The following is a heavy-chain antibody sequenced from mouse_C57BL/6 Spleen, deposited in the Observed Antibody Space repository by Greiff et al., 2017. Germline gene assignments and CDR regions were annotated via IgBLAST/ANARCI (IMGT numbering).Heavy chain of an antibody. D-gene: IGHD2-4*01. V-gene: IGHV2-5*01. CDR3: AKTHDYDDYYAMDY. J-gene: IGHJ4*01. Sequence: VQLQQSGPGLVQPSQSLSITCTVSGFSLTSYGVHWVRQSPGKGLEWLGVLWRGGSTDYNAAFMSRLSITKDNSKSQVFFKMNSLQADDTAIYYCAKTHDYDDYYAMDYWGQGTSVTVSS. CDR1: GFSLTSYG. CDR2: LWRGGST.